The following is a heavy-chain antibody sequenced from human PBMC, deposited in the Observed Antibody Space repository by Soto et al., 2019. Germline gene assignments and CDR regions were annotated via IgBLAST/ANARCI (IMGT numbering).Heavy chain of an antibody. Sequence: GGSLRLSCAASGFTFSSFVMHWVRQAPGKGLEWVAALSYDGSNKNYADSVKGRFTISRDNSKSTLYLQMNSLRTEDTAVYYCARSLRRPWFDPWGQGTLVTVSS. J-gene: IGHJ5*02. CDR1: GFTFSSFV. D-gene: IGHD3-10*01. CDR2: LSYDGSNK. V-gene: IGHV3-30*04. CDR3: ARSLRRPWFDP.